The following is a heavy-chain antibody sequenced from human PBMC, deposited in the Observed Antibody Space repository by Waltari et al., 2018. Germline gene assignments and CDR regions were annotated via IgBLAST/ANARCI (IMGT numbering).Heavy chain of an antibody. D-gene: IGHD5-12*01. CDR2: INHSGST. CDR1: GGSFSGYY. Sequence: QVQLQQWGAGLLKPSETLSLTCAVYGGSFSGYYWSWIRQPPGKGLEWIGEINHSGSTNYNPSLKSRVTISVDTSKNQFSLKLGSVTAADTAVDYWASPPAGWLRRFDYWGQGTLVTVSS. J-gene: IGHJ4*02. CDR3: ASPPAGWLRRFDY. V-gene: IGHV4-34*01.